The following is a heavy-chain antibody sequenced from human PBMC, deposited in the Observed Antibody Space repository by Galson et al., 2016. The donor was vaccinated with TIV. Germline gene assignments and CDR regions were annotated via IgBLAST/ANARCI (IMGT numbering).Heavy chain of an antibody. J-gene: IGHJ5*02. V-gene: IGHV4-59*01. CDR1: GTSISDYN. D-gene: IGHD2-21*02. Sequence: LSLTCSVSGTSISDYNWSWIRQSPGKGLEWIGFMYNSGETNYNPSLKTRVTFSVDTSKNQFSLQLTSMTAADTAVYYCAKTFGDVGLNYFDPWGQGAQVTVSS. CDR2: MYNSGET. CDR3: AKTFGDVGLNYFDP.